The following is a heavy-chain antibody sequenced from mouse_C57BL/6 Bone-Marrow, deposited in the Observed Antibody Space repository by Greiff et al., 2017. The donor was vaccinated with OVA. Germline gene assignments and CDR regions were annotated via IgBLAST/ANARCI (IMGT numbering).Heavy chain of an antibody. J-gene: IGHJ2*01. CDR3: CRGDGNFPSFAY. Sequence: QVQLQQSDAELVKPGASVKISCKVSGYTFTDHTIHWMKQRPEQGLEWIGYIYPRDGSTKYNEKFKGKATLTADKSYSTAYMPLNSLTSEDSAVYFFCRGDGNFPSFAYWGQGTPLTVSA. CDR1: GYTFTDHT. D-gene: IGHD2-1*01. V-gene: IGHV1-78*01. CDR2: IYPRDGST.